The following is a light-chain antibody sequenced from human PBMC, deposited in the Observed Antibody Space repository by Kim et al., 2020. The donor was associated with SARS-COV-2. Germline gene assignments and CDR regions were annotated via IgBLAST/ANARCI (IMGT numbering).Light chain of an antibody. CDR3: QQTSSAPRT. V-gene: IGKV1-39*01. CDR1: QDISRY. Sequence: QLTQPPPSLSASVGDRFPITRRARQDISRYLNWYQQKPGKAPKLLTYTASSLQSGVPSRFTGSGSETDFTLTITSLQPEDFATYYCQQTSSAPRTFGQGTKVDIK. J-gene: IGKJ1*01. CDR2: TAS.